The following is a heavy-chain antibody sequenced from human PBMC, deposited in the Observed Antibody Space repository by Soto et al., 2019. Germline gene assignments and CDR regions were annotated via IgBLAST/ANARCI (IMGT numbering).Heavy chain of an antibody. Sequence: GGSLRLSCAASGFTFSSYAMHWVRQAPGKGLEWVAVISYDGSNKYYADSVKGRFTISRDNSKNTLYRQMNGLGAEDTAVYYCARDSPDIVVVPAAIRRASPGLNYYYYGMDVWGQGTTVTVSS. J-gene: IGHJ6*02. V-gene: IGHV3-30-3*01. D-gene: IGHD2-2*01. CDR1: GFTFSSYA. CDR3: ARDSPDIVVVPAAIRRASPGLNYYYYGMDV. CDR2: ISYDGSNK.